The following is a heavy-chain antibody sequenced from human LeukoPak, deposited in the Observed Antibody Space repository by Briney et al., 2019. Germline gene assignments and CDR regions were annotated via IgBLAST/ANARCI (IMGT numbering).Heavy chain of an antibody. D-gene: IGHD3-10*01. V-gene: IGHV3-23*01. CDR3: AKDPTYYYGSGSYYNDY. CDR1: GFTFSSYA. CDR2: ISGSGGST. J-gene: IGHJ4*02. Sequence: SGGSLRLSCAASGFTFSSYAMSWVRQAPGKGLEWVSAISGSGGSTYYADSVKGRFTISRDNSKNTLYLQMNSLRAEDTAVYYCAKDPTYYYGSGSYYNDYWGQGTLVTVSS.